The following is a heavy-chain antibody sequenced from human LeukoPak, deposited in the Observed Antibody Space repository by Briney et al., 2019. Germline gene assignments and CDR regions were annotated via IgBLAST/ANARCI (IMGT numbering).Heavy chain of an antibody. V-gene: IGHV1-8*01. D-gene: IGHD3-10*01. CDR1: GYTFTSYD. CDR2: MNPSSGIT. CDR3: AREPRRFGD. Sequence: EASVKVSCKTSGYTFTSYDVNWVRQATGQGLEWMGYMNPSSGITGFAQKFQGRITMTWDTSISTAYMELSSLRSEDTAVYYCAREPRRFGDWGQGTLITVSS. J-gene: IGHJ4*02.